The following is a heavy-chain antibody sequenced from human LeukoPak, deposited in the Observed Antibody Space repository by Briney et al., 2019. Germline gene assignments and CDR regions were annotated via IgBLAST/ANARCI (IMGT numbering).Heavy chain of an antibody. CDR3: ARDPYPGYYYYGMDV. CDR1: GFTFSSHS. CDR2: ISSSSSTI. V-gene: IGHV3-48*01. Sequence: GGSLRLSCAASGFTFSSHSMNWARQAPGKGLEWVSYISSSSSTIYYADSVKGRFTISRDNAKNSLYLQMNSLRAEDTAVYYCARDPYPGYYYYGMDVWGQGTTVTVSS. J-gene: IGHJ6*02.